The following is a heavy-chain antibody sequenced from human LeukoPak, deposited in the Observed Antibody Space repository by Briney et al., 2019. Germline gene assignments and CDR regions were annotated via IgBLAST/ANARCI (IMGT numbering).Heavy chain of an antibody. D-gene: IGHD4-23*01. Sequence: GGSLRLSCAASGFTFSNAWMSWVRQAPGKGLEWVGRIKSKTDGGTTDYAAPVKGRFTISRDNSKNTLYLQMNSLRAEDTAVYYCARDGYGGNAYFDYWGQGTLVTVSS. J-gene: IGHJ4*02. V-gene: IGHV3-15*01. CDR2: IKSKTDGGTT. CDR1: GFTFSNAW. CDR3: ARDGYGGNAYFDY.